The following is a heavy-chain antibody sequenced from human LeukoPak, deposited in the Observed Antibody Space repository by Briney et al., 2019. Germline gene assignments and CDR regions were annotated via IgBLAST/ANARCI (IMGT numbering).Heavy chain of an antibody. CDR1: GGTFNRNT. J-gene: IGHJ4*02. Sequence: ASVKVSCKASGGTFNRNTISWVRQAPGQGLEWMGWINPNSGGTNYAQKFQGRVTMTRDTSISTAYMELSRLRSDDTAVYYCARVSSRGLRFLEWLSYWGQGTLVTVSS. CDR3: ARVSSRGLRFLEWLSY. D-gene: IGHD3-3*01. CDR2: INPNSGGT. V-gene: IGHV1-2*02.